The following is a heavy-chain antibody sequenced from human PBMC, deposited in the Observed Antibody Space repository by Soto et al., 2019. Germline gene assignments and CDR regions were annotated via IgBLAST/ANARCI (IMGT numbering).Heavy chain of an antibody. CDR2: TYYRSKWYN. V-gene: IGHV6-1*01. Sequence: SHTLSLTCAISGDSVSSNSATWNWIRQSPSRGLEWLGRTYYRSKWYNDYAVSVKSRITXXXDXXXNXFXXXLNSVTPDDTAVFYCARDTPPYGLDVWGQGTTVTVSS. CDR3: ARDTPPYGLDV. J-gene: IGHJ6*02. CDR1: GDSVSSNSAT.